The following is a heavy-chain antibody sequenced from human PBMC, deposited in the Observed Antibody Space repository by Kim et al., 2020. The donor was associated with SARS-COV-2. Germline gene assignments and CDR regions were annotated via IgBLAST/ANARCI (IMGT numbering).Heavy chain of an antibody. Sequence: GGSLRLSCAASGFTFSSYAMSWVRQAPGKGLEWVSAISGSGGSTYYADSVKGRFTISRDNSKNTLYLQMNSLRAEDTAVYYCARCLEATMFGGWVLLYYYCMDGWGQGPTVTVSS. V-gene: IGHV3-23*01. J-gene: IGHJ6*01. CDR1: GFTFSSYA. CDR2: ISGSGGST. D-gene: IGHD3-3*01. CDR3: ARCLEATMFGGWVLLYYYCMDG.